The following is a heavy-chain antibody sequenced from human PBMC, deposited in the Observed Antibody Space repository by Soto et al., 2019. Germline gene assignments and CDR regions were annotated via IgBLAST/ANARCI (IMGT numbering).Heavy chain of an antibody. CDR2: IYSGGST. Sequence: GGSLRLSCAASGFTVSSNYMSWVRQAPGKGLEWVSVIYSGGSTYYADSVKGRFTISRDNSKNTLYLQMNSLRAEDTAVYYCTTTSYITTIKVRFDYWGHGTLVTVSS. V-gene: IGHV3-53*01. CDR3: TTTSYITTIKVRFDY. J-gene: IGHJ4*01. CDR1: GFTVSSNY. D-gene: IGHD3-22*01.